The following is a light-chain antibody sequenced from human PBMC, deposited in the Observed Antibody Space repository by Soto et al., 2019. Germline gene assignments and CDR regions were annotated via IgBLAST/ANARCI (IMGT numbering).Light chain of an antibody. CDR3: CSYAGSTTWV. CDR2: EVR. V-gene: IGLV2-23*02. Sequence: QSALTQPASVSGSPGQSITISCTGTSSDVGGYNHVSWYQQHPGKAPKLIIYEVRNRPSGVSNRLSGSKSGNTASLTISGLQADDEADYYCCSYAGSTTWVFGGGTKLTVL. CDR1: SSDVGGYNH. J-gene: IGLJ3*02.